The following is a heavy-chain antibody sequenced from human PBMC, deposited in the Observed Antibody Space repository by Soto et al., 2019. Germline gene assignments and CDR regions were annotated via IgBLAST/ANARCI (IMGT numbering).Heavy chain of an antibody. J-gene: IGHJ6*02. D-gene: IGHD2-2*01. CDR2: ISAYNGNT. Sequence: QVQLVQSGAEVKKPGASVKVSCKASGYTFTSYGISWVRQAPGQGLEWMGWISAYNGNTNYAQKLQGRVTMTTDTSTSTAYMELRSLRSDDTAVYYCAREGYCSRTSCLPYYYYGMDVWGQGTTVTVSS. CDR3: AREGYCSRTSCLPYYYYGMDV. V-gene: IGHV1-18*04. CDR1: GYTFTSYG.